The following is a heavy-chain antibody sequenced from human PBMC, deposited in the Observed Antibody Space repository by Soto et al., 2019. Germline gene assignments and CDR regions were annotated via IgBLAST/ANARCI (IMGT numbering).Heavy chain of an antibody. CDR1: GYRFTSYG. Sequence: GASVKVSCKASGYRFTSYGISWVRQAPGQGLEWLGWISAGDGNTKYSQKFQGRVTITRGTSASTGYMELSSLRSEDTAVYYCARAVAVPADFDYWGQGTLVTVS. CDR3: ARAVAVPADFDY. V-gene: IGHV1-3*01. D-gene: IGHD6-19*01. J-gene: IGHJ4*02. CDR2: ISAGDGNT.